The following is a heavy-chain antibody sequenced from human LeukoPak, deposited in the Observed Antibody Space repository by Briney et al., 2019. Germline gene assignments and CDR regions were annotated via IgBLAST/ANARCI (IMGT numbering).Heavy chain of an antibody. Sequence: GASVKVSCKASGGTFSSYAISWVRQAPGQGLEWMGGIIPIFGTANYAQKFQGRVTITADESTSTAYMELSSLRSEDTAVYYCARSLPVVPAAMDLGGYYYYGMDVWGQGTTVTVSS. CDR2: IIPIFGTA. J-gene: IGHJ6*02. CDR3: ARSLPVVPAAMDLGGYYYYGMDV. V-gene: IGHV1-69*13. D-gene: IGHD2-2*01. CDR1: GGTFSSYA.